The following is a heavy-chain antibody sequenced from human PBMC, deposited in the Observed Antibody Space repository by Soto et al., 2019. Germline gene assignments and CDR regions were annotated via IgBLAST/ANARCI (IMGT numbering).Heavy chain of an antibody. J-gene: IGHJ4*02. D-gene: IGHD2-2*02. CDR1: GFTFSSYA. CDR2: ISGSGGST. V-gene: IGHV3-23*01. Sequence: GGSLRLSCAASGFTFSSYAMSWVRQAPGKGLEWVSAISGSGGSTYYADSVKGRFTISRDNSKNTLYLQMNSLRAEDTAVFYCAKDSPSYTTSPFYFDSWGQGTLVTVSS. CDR3: AKDSPSYTTSPFYFDS.